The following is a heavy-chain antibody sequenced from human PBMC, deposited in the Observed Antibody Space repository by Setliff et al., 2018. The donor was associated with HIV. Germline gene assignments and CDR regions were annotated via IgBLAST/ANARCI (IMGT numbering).Heavy chain of an antibody. D-gene: IGHD3-22*01. V-gene: IGHV4-61*09. J-gene: IGHJ5*02. Sequence: SETLSLTCTVSGGSISSGSHFWGWIRQPAGKGLEWIGHISTSGTTKYNPSLKSRVTISVDTSKKHFSLRLSSVTAADTAVYYCARQIWNESPGYGFDPWGQGTLVTVSS. CDR3: ARQIWNESPGYGFDP. CDR1: GGSISSGSHF. CDR2: ISTSGTT.